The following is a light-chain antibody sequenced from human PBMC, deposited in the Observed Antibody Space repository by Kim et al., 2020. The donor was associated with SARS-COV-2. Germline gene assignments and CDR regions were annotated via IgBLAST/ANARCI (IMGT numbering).Light chain of an antibody. CDR1: TGAVTSGYY. Sequence: QAVVTQEPSLTVSPGGTVTLTCASSTGAVTSGYYPNWFQQKPGQAPRALIYITNNKHSWTPARFSGSLLGGKAALTLSGAQPEDEAEYYCLLYDGGAWVCGGGTQLTVL. V-gene: IGLV7-43*01. J-gene: IGLJ3*02. CDR2: ITN. CDR3: LLYDGGAWV.